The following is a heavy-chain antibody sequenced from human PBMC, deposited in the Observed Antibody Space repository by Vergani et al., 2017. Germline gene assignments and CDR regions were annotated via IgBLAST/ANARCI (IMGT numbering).Heavy chain of an antibody. CDR3: ASGYYDFWSGYLVDYYYYYGMDV. V-gene: IGHV1-46*01. D-gene: IGHD3-3*01. Sequence: QVQLVQSGAEVKKPGASVKVSCKASGYTFTSYYMHWVRQAPGQGLEWMGIINPSGGSTSYAQKFQGRVTMTRDTSTSTVYMELSSLRSEDTAVYYCASGYYDFWSGYLVDYYYYYGMDVWGQGP. CDR2: INPSGGST. CDR1: GYTFTSYY. J-gene: IGHJ6*02.